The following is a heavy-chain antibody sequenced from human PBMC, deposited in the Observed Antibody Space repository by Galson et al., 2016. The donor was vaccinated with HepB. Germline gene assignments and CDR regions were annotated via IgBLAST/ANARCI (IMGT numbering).Heavy chain of an antibody. CDR1: GGSISSSTYY. CDR3: ARYSSCYRPNCDY. Sequence: ETLSLTCTVSGGSISSSTYYWGWIRQPPGKGLEWLGSIYYSGTTYDNPSLKSRVTISVDTSKNQFSLKLSSVTAADTAVYYCARYSSCYRPNCDYWGQGTLVTVAS. J-gene: IGHJ4*02. D-gene: IGHD3-22*01. CDR2: IYYSGTT. V-gene: IGHV4-39*01.